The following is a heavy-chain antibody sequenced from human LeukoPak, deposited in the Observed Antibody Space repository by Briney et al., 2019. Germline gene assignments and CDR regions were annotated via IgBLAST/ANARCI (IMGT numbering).Heavy chain of an antibody. CDR2: ISAYNGNT. D-gene: IGHD3-10*01. Sequence: ASVEVSCKASGYTFTSYGISWVRQAPGQGFEWMGWISAYNGNTNYAQKLQGRVTMTTDTSTSTAYMELRSLRSDDTAVYYCARVTGGYYGSGSYYIDQYYFDYWGQGTLVTVSS. CDR1: GYTFTSYG. J-gene: IGHJ4*02. V-gene: IGHV1-18*01. CDR3: ARVTGGYYGSGSYYIDQYYFDY.